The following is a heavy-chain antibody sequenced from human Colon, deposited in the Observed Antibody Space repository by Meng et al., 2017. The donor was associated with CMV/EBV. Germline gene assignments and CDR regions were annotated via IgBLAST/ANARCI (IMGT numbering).Heavy chain of an antibody. CDR1: GYTFTGYY. D-gene: IGHD6-19*01. V-gene: IGHV1-2*02. CDR2: INPNSGGT. J-gene: IGHJ4*02. Sequence: CKAAGYTFTGYYMHWVRQAPGQGLEWMGWINPNSGGTNYAQKFQGRVTMTRDTSISTAYMELSRLRSDDTAVYYCARTDSSGWYVYWGQGTLVTVSS. CDR3: ARTDSSGWYVY.